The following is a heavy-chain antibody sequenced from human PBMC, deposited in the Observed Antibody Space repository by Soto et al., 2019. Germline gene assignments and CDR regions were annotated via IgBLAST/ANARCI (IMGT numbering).Heavy chain of an antibody. CDR3: TKDSRQDLVHYFDS. V-gene: IGHV3-30*18. CDR1: GFTFSFYG. J-gene: IGHJ4*02. Sequence: QVQLVESGGGVVQPGRSLRLSCAASGFTFSFYGMHWVRQAPGKGLEWVAVISNDESNKYYADSVKGRFTISRDNSKNTLYLQMNSLRAEDTAIYYCTKDSRQDLVHYFDSWGQGTLVTVSS. D-gene: IGHD6-13*01. CDR2: ISNDESNK.